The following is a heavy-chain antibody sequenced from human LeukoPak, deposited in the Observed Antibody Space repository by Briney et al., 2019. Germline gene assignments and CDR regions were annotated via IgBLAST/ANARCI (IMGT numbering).Heavy chain of an antibody. J-gene: IGHJ4*02. D-gene: IGHD3-10*01. CDR1: EFSLGAYA. V-gene: IGHV3-48*01. Sequence: PGGSLRLSCVASEFSLGAYAMNWVRQAPGKGLEWVSYISASSSATYYAESVKDRFTISRDNGQNSLYLQMNSLRAGDTAVYYCTRGVGRRGGTFDYWGQGTLVTVSS. CDR2: ISASSSAT. CDR3: TRGVGRRGGTFDY.